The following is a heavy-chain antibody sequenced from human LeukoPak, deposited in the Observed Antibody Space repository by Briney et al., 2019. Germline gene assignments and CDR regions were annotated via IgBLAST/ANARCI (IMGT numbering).Heavy chain of an antibody. CDR1: GFTFSSYS. CDR2: ISSSSSTI. J-gene: IGHJ6*02. V-gene: IGHV3-48*04. D-gene: IGHD6-19*01. CDR3: AREGSGWSGYYYGMDV. Sequence: GGSLRLSCAASGFTFSSYSMNWVRQAPGKGLEWVSYISSSSSTIYYADSVKGRFTISRDNAKNSLYLQMDSLRAEDTAVYYCAREGSGWSGYYYGMDVWGQGTTVTVSS.